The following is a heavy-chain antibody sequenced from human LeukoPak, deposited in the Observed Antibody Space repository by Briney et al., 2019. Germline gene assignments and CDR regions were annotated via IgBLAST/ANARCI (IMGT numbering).Heavy chain of an antibody. J-gene: IGHJ6*03. V-gene: IGHV7-4-1*02. CDR3: ARGRGASSGSGSHGTTSSYYMDV. CDR1: GYSLTSYA. D-gene: IGHD3-10*01. CDR2: INTNTGNP. Sequence: ASVKVSCKASGYSLTSYALNWVRQAPGQGFEWMGWINTNTGNPTYAQGFTGRFVFSLDTSVSTAHLQISSLKAEDTAMYFCARGRGASSGSGSHGTTSSYYMDVWGKGTTVTVSS.